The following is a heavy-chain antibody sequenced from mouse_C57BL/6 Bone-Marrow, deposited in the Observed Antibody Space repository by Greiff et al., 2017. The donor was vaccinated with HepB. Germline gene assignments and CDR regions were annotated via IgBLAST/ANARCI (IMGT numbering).Heavy chain of an antibody. CDR1: GFTFSDYG. CDR3: ARLRWLNAMDY. CDR2: ISSGSSTI. Sequence: EVNVVESGGGLVKPGGSLKLSCAASGFTFSDYGMHWVRQAPEKGLEWVAYISSGSSTIYYADTVKGRFTISRDNAKTTLFLQMTSLRSEDTAMYYCARLRWLNAMDYWGQGTSVTVSS. J-gene: IGHJ4*01. D-gene: IGHD2-3*01. V-gene: IGHV5-17*01.